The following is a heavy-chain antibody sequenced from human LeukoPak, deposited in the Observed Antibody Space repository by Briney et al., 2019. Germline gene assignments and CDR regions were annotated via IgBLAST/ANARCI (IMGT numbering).Heavy chain of an antibody. CDR1: GFTFSNYA. V-gene: IGHV3-23*01. CDR2: TSATGGST. J-gene: IGHJ4*02. CDR3: ARGGLDWLLYPQCDF. D-gene: IGHD3-9*01. Sequence: GGSLRLSCVASGFTFSNYAMIWVRQAPGKGLEWVSATSATGGSTYYADSVKGRFTISRDNSKKTLYLQMNSLTDEDTAVYYCARGGLDWLLYPQCDFGGRGTVVTASS.